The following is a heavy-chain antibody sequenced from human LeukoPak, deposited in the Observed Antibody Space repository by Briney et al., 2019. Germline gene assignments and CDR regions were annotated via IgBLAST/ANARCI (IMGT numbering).Heavy chain of an antibody. CDR1: GFDCSRYW. Sequence: GGSLRLSCAASGFDCSRYWMTWVRQAPGKGLEWGANIEQDGGEEYYADAVKGRFTISRDNAKNSLYLQMNSLRVEDTAVYYCARGRYVDWLFDYWGQGTLVTVSS. J-gene: IGHJ4*02. V-gene: IGHV3-7*03. CDR2: IEQDGGEE. D-gene: IGHD3-9*01. CDR3: ARGRYVDWLFDY.